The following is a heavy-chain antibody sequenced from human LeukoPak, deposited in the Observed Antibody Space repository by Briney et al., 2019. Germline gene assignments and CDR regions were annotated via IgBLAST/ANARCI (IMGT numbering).Heavy chain of an antibody. Sequence: KPSETLSLTCTVSGGSISSYYWSWIRQPPGKGLEWIGYIYYSGSTKYNPSLKSRVTISVDTSKNQFSLKLSSVTAADTALYYCAKGTTGTTSAFDIWGQGTMVTVSP. D-gene: IGHD1-1*01. V-gene: IGHV4-59*01. CDR3: AKGTTGTTSAFDI. J-gene: IGHJ3*02. CDR2: IYYSGST. CDR1: GGSISSYY.